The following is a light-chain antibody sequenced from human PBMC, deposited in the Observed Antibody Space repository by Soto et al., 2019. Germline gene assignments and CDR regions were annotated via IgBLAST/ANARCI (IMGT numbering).Light chain of an antibody. Sequence: DIQMTQSPSTQPGCVGDRVTITCQASQTISSWLAWYQQKPGKDPKLLIYKASTLKSGVPSRFSGSGSGTDFNFTISSLQTEDIATYHCQQYDNLPLTFGGGTKVDIK. CDR1: QTISSW. J-gene: IGKJ4*01. V-gene: IGKV1-5*03. CDR3: QQYDNLPLT. CDR2: KAS.